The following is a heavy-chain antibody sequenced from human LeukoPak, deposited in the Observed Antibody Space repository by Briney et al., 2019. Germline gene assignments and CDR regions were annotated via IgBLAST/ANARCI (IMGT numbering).Heavy chain of an antibody. V-gene: IGHV1-2*06. D-gene: IGHD3-22*01. CDR2: INPNSGGT. CDR3: ARVMYYYDSSGYEFAEYFQH. CDR1: RYTFTGYY. J-gene: IGHJ1*01. Sequence: ASVKVSCKASRYTFTGYYMHWVRQAPGQGLEWMGRINPNSGGTNYAQKFQGRVTMTRDTSISTAYMELSRLRSDDTAVYYCARVMYYYDSSGYEFAEYFQHWGQGTLVTVSS.